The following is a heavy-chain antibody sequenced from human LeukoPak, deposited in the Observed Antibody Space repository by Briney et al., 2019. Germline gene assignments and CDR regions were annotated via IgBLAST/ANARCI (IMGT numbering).Heavy chain of an antibody. J-gene: IGHJ6*02. V-gene: IGHV4-34*01. D-gene: IGHD6-6*01. CDR3: ASLAARQRGDGMDV. CDR2: INHSGST. Sequence: PSETLSLTCAVYGGSFSGYYWSWIRQPPGKGLEWIGEINHSGSTNYNPSLKSRVTISVDTSKNQFSLKLSSLTAADTAVYHCASLAARQRGDGMDVWGQGTTVTVSS. CDR1: GGSFSGYY.